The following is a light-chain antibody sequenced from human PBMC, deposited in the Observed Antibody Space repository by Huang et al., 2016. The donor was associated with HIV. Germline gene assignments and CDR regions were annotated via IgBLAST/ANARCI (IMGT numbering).Light chain of an antibody. CDR2: DAS. CDR1: QSIGSY. CDR3: QQRNNWPPWT. Sequence: EIVLTQSPATLSLSPGEGATLSCRASQSIGSYLAWYQQRPGQAPRLLIYDASIRATGSPARCSGRGSGTDVTLTISSLEPEDFAVYYCQQRNNWPPWTFGQGTKVELK. V-gene: IGKV3-11*01. J-gene: IGKJ1*01.